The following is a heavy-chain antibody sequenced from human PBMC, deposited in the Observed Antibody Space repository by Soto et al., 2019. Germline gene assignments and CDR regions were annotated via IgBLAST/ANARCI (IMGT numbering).Heavy chain of an antibody. Sequence: SVKVSCKASGGTFSNYAISWVRQAPGQGLEWMGGIILPFGTANYAQKFQGRVTITADESMTTAYMELSGLRSEDTAVYYCARYADSRGYLYYWGQGTLVTVSS. CDR3: ARYADSRGYLYY. J-gene: IGHJ4*02. CDR2: IILPFGTA. V-gene: IGHV1-69*13. D-gene: IGHD2-2*01. CDR1: GGTFSNYA.